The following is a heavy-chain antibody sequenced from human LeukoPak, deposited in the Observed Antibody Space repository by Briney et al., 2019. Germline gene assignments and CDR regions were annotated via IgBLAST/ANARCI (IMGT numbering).Heavy chain of an antibody. CDR3: ARDKYCSSK. CDR1: GFIFSSYW. V-gene: IGHV3-7*01. Sequence: GGSLRLSCEASGFIFSSYWMTWVRQAPGKGLEWVANIRQDGSEKHYVDSVKGRFTISRDNAKNSLYLQMNILRAEDTAVYYCARDKYCSSKWGRGTLVTVSS. D-gene: IGHD2-2*01. CDR2: IRQDGSEK. J-gene: IGHJ4*02.